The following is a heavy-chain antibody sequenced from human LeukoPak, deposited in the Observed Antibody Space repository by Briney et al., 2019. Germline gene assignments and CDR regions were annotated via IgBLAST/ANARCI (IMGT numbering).Heavy chain of an antibody. V-gene: IGHV4-34*01. CDR3: ERQRVPAAIPFDY. CDR2: INHSGST. D-gene: IGHD2-2*01. Sequence: PSETLSLICAVYGGSFRGYYWSWVRQPPGKGLEWIGEINHSGSTNYNPSLKSRPTISVETYKTQFCLKLSPMTAADTAVYYCERQRVPAAIPFDYWGQGTLVTVSS. CDR1: GGSFRGYY. J-gene: IGHJ4*02.